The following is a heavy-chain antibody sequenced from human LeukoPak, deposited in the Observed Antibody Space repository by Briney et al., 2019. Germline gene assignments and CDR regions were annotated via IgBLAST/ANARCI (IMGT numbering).Heavy chain of an antibody. CDR3: ARDGRLYYYDSSGYYLAY. Sequence: GRSLRLSCAASGFTFSSYGMHWVRQAPGKGLEWVAVIWYDGSNKYYADSVKGRFTISRGNSKNTLYLQMNSLRAEDTAVYYCARDGRLYYYDSSGYYLAYWGQGTLVTVSS. CDR1: GFTFSSYG. J-gene: IGHJ4*02. V-gene: IGHV3-33*01. D-gene: IGHD3-22*01. CDR2: IWYDGSNK.